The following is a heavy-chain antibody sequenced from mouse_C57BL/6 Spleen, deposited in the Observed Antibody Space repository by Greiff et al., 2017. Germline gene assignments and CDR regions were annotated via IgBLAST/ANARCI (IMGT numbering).Heavy chain of an antibody. CDR1: GYSFTGYY. V-gene: IGHV1-42*01. Sequence: VQLQQSGPELVKPGASVKISCKASGYSFTGYYMNWVKQSPEKGLEWIGEINPSTGGTTYNQKFKAKATLTVDKSSSTAYMQLKSLTSEDSAVXCARRGLRLRNFDYWGQGTTLTVSS. D-gene: IGHD3-2*02. CDR2: INPSTGGT. J-gene: IGHJ2*01. CDR3: RRGLRLRNFDY.